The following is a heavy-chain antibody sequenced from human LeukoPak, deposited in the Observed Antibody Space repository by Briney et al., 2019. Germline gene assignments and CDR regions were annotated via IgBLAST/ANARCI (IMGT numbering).Heavy chain of an antibody. CDR2: IYTSGST. CDR3: ARWVRRVTRRYYYYMDV. V-gene: IGHV4-61*02. Sequence: SETLSLTCTVSGGSISSGSYYWSWIRQPAGKGLEWIGRIYTSGSTNYNPSLKSRVTISVDTSKNQFSLKLSSVTAADTAVYYCARWVRRVTRRYYYYMDVWGKGTTVTISS. D-gene: IGHD4-17*01. J-gene: IGHJ6*03. CDR1: GGSISSGSYY.